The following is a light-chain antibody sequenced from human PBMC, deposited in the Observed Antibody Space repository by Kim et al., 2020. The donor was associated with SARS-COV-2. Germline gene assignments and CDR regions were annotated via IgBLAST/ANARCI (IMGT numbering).Light chain of an antibody. V-gene: IGKV1-39*01. CDR1: QTITNY. J-gene: IGKJ2*01. CDR2: AAS. Sequence: DIQMTQSPSSLSASVGDRVTITCRASQTITNYLNWYQQKPGKAPKLLIYAASSLESGVPSRFSGSGSGTDFTLTISSLQPEDFASYYCQQSYSIPVAFGQGTNLEIK. CDR3: QQSYSIPVA.